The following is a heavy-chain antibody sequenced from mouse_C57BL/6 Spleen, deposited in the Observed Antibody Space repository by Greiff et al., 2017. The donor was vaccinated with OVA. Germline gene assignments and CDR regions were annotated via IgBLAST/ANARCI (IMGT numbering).Heavy chain of an antibody. Sequence: VQLQQSGPVLVKPGASVKMSCKASGYTFTDYYMNWVKQSHGKSLEWIGVINPYNGGTSYNQKFKGKATLTVDKSSSTAYMELNSLTSEDSAVYYCARDGNYVRFAYWGQGTLVTVSA. J-gene: IGHJ3*01. D-gene: IGHD2-1*01. CDR2: INPYNGGT. CDR3: ARDGNYVRFAY. CDR1: GYTFTDYY. V-gene: IGHV1-19*01.